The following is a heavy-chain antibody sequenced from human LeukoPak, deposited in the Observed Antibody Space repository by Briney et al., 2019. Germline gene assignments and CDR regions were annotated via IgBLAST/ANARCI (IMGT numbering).Heavy chain of an antibody. CDR1: GGTFSSYA. J-gene: IGHJ4*02. CDR3: ARTSWGYSSSWYIGY. Sequence: GASVKVSCKAPGGTFSSYAISWVRQTPGQGLEWMGGIIPIFGTANYAQKFQGRVTITADESTSTAYMELSSLRSEDTAVYYCARTSWGYSSSWYIGYWGQGTLVTVSS. V-gene: IGHV1-69*13. CDR2: IIPIFGTA. D-gene: IGHD6-13*01.